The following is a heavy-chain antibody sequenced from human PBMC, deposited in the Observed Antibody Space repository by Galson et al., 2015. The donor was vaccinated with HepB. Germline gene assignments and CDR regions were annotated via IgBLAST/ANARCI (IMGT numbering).Heavy chain of an antibody. J-gene: IGHJ4*02. CDR1: GFTFSSYS. Sequence: SLRLSCAASGFTFSSYSMHWVRQAPGKGLEWVSAISGSGGSTYYADSVKGRFTISRDNSKNTLYLQMNSLRAKDTVVYYCAKDQGIAAVENYFDYRGQGSLVTVSS. D-gene: IGHD6-6*01. V-gene: IGHV3-23*01. CDR3: AKDQGIAAVENYFDY. CDR2: ISGSGGST.